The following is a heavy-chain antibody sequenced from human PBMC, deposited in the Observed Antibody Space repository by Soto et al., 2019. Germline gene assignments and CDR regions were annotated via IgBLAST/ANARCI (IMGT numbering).Heavy chain of an antibody. Sequence: QVQLVQSGAEVKKPGSSVKVSCKASGGTFSNYGISWVRQAPGQGLEWMGGIIPIHGTTNYAQKFQDRLTITADKSTSTVYLELSSLRSEDTAVYYCAREYGSHSNWFEPWGPGTLVTVSS. D-gene: IGHD1-26*01. V-gene: IGHV1-69*06. CDR2: IIPIHGTT. CDR1: GGTFSNYG. J-gene: IGHJ5*02. CDR3: AREYGSHSNWFEP.